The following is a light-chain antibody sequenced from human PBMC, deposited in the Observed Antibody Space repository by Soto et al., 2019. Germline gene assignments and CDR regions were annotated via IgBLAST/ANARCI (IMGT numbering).Light chain of an antibody. Sequence: EIVLAQSPATLSLSPGERATLSCRASQSVSSSYLGWYQQKPGQAPRLLIYGTSTRAAAIPGRFSGSGSGTEFTLTISRLEPEDFAVYYCQHYGASPRTFGQGTKVDIK. V-gene: IGKV3-20*01. CDR1: QSVSSSY. CDR3: QHYGASPRT. CDR2: GTS. J-gene: IGKJ1*01.